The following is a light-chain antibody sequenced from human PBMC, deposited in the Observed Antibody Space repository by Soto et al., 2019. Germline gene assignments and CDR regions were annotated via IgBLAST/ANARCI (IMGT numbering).Light chain of an antibody. CDR2: ANS. Sequence: QSVLTQPPSVSGAPGQRVTISCTESSSNIGAGYDVHWYQQLPGTAPKLLIYANSNRPSGVPDRFSGSKSGTSASLAITGLQAEDEADYYCQSYDSSLPYVFGTGTKLTVL. CDR3: QSYDSSLPYV. V-gene: IGLV1-40*01. J-gene: IGLJ1*01. CDR1: SSNIGAGYD.